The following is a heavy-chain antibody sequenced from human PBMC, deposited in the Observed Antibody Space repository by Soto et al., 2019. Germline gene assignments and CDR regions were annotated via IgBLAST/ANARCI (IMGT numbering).Heavy chain of an antibody. V-gene: IGHV3-23*01. CDR3: ASGGYCASASCRPTYFDY. CDR1: GLTFSSYA. CDR2: ISGSSLGT. D-gene: IGHD2-2*01. Sequence: PGGSLRLSCAASGLTFSSYAMSWVRQAPGKGLEWVSAISGSSLGTYYADSVKGRFTISRDNSKNTSYLQMNSLRVEDTALYYCASGGYCASASCRPTYFDYRGQGIPVTVSS. J-gene: IGHJ4*02.